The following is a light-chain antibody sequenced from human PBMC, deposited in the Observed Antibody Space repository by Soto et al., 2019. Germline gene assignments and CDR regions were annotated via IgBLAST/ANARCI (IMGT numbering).Light chain of an antibody. Sequence: QSVLTHPPSVSGAPGQRVTISCTGSSSNIGAGYDVHWYQQLPGTAPNPPIYGNSNRPSGVPDRFSGSKSGTSASLAITGLQAEDEADYYSQSYDSSLSGYVFGTGTKVTV. CDR2: GNS. CDR3: QSYDSSLSGYV. V-gene: IGLV1-40*01. CDR1: SSNIGAGYD. J-gene: IGLJ1*01.